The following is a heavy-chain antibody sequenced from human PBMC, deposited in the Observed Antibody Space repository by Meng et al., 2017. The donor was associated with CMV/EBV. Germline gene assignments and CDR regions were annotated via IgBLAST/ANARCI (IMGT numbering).Heavy chain of an antibody. CDR2: IDYRGKS. CDR3: ARGHIRIFGVALGWFDP. J-gene: IGHJ5*02. Sequence: GGSVRGCYWGWLRQPPGKGLEWLGYIDYRGKSNDNPSLERLVTISVDTCKHQFALKLSSVTAADTAVYYCARGHIRIFGVALGWFDPWGQGTLVTVSS. CDR1: GGSVRGCY. D-gene: IGHD3-3*01. V-gene: IGHV4-59*02.